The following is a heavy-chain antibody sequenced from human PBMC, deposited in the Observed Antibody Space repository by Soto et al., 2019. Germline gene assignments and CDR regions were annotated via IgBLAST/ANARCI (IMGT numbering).Heavy chain of an antibody. D-gene: IGHD3-9*01. CDR3: AKDTHYDILTGPGAFDI. V-gene: IGHV3-9*01. CDR1: GFTFDDYA. CDR2: ISWNSGSI. Sequence: SLKISCAASGFTFDDYAMHWVRQAPGKGLEWVSGISWNSGSIGYADSVKGRFTISRDNAKNSLYLQMNSLRAEDTALYYCAKDTHYDILTGPGAFDIWGKGTMVTVSS. J-gene: IGHJ3*02.